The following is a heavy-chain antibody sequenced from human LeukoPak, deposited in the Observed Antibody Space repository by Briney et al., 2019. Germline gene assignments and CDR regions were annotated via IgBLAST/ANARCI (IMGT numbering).Heavy chain of an antibody. CDR2: ISYDGSNK. V-gene: IGHV3-30*18. Sequence: PGRSLRLSCAASGFTFSSYGMHWVRQAPGKGLEWVAVISYDGSNKYYADSVKGRFTISRDNSKNTLYLQMNSLRVEDTALYYCANRNWLESWGQGTLVTVSS. CDR1: GFTFSSYG. J-gene: IGHJ5*01. CDR3: ANRNWLES.